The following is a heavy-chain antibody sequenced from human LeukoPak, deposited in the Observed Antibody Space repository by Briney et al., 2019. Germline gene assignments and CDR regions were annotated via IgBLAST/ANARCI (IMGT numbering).Heavy chain of an antibody. CDR2: INPNSGGT. CDR3: ARSQIGLVSGIAWFDP. D-gene: IGHD3-3*01. CDR1: GYTFTGYY. J-gene: IGHJ5*02. V-gene: IGHV1-2*02. Sequence: ASVKVSCKAPGYTFTGYYMHWVRQAPGQGLEWMGWINPNSGGTNYAQKFQGRVTMTRDTSISTAYMELSRLRSDDTAVYYCARSQIGLVSGIAWFDPWGQGTLVTVSS.